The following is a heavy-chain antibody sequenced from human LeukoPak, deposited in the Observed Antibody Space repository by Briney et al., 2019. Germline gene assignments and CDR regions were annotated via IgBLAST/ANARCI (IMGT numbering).Heavy chain of an antibody. V-gene: IGHV4-38-2*02. CDR1: GYSISSGYY. CDR2: IYYSGST. CDR3: ARDLDY. Sequence: PSETPSLTCTVSGYSISSGYYWGWIRQPPGKGLEWIGTIYYSGSTYYNPSLKSRVTISVDTSKNQFSLKLSSVTAADTAVYYCARDLDYWGQGTLVTVSS. J-gene: IGHJ4*02.